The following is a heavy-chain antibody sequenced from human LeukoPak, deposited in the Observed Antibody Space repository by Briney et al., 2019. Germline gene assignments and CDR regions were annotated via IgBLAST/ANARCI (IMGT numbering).Heavy chain of an antibody. Sequence: PGGSLRLSCAASGFTFSSYAMSWVRQAPGKGLEWVSGISGSGGSTYYADSVKGRFSISRDNSKNTLYLLMNSLRAEDTAVYYCAKGRGVVTAHPSDYWGQGTLVTVSS. CDR3: AKGRGVVTAHPSDY. V-gene: IGHV3-23*01. J-gene: IGHJ4*02. CDR1: GFTFSSYA. D-gene: IGHD2-21*02. CDR2: ISGSGGST.